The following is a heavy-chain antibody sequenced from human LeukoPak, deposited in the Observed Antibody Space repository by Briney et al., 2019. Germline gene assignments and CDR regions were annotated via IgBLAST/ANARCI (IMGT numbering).Heavy chain of an antibody. D-gene: IGHD4-17*01. V-gene: IGHV3-30*18. CDR2: ISHDGSNK. J-gene: IGHJ4*02. CDR3: AKSTTVTQRGYFDY. Sequence: GGSLRLSCAASGFTFSSYGMHWVRQAPAKGLEWVAIISHDGSNKYYADSVKGRFTISRDNSKNTLYLQMNSLRAVDTAVYYCAKSTTVTQRGYFDYWGQGTLVTVSS. CDR1: GFTFSSYG.